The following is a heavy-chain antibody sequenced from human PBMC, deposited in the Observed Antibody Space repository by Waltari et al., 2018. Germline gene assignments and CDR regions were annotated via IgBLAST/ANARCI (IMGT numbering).Heavy chain of an antibody. V-gene: IGHV2-5*01. J-gene: IGHJ4*02. CDR3: AHRSMSDAPDYFDY. Sequence: QITLKESGPTLVKPTQTLTLTCTFSGFSLSTSGVGVGWIRQPPGKALEWLALIYWNDDKRYSPALKIRLTITKATYKNQVVLTMTNMDPVDTATYYCAHRSMSDAPDYFDYWGQGTLVTGSS. CDR2: IYWNDDK. D-gene: IGHD3-10*02. CDR1: GFSLSTSGVG.